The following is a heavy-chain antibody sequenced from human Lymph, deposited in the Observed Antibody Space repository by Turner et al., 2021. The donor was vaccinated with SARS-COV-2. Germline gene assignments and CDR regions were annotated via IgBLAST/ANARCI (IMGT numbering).Heavy chain of an antibody. CDR2: IYPGDSDN. Sequence: GQLMQSGAEVDKLGESLETSSNGTGYSCTSYWIGWVRQMPGKGLEWMGIIYPGDSDNRYSPSFQGQVTTSADKYISTAYLQWSILKAADTVMYYWARREWGVSLGHIDYWGQGTLVTVSS. J-gene: IGHJ4*02. CDR3: ARREWGVSLGHIDY. CDR1: GYSCTSYW. D-gene: IGHD3-3*01. V-gene: IGHV5-51*01.